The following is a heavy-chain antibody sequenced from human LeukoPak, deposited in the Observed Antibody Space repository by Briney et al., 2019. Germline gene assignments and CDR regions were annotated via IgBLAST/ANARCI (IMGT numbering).Heavy chain of an antibody. J-gene: IGHJ4*02. D-gene: IGHD4-17*01. CDR1: GFTFSRHW. CDR3: ARGPDYGDRLDYFDY. Sequence: GGSLRLSCAASGFTFSRHWMGWVRHAPGKGLEWVATIKQDGSQYYVDSVKGRFIISRDNDRNSLDLQMNSLRAEDTAVYSCARGPDYGDRLDYFDYWGQGTLVTVSS. CDR2: IKQDGSQ. V-gene: IGHV3-7*01.